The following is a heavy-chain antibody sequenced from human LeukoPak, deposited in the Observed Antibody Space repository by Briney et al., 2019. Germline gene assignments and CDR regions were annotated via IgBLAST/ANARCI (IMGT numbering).Heavy chain of an antibody. CDR2: IYPGDSDT. Sequence: GESLKISCQGSGYTFTSYWIGWVRQMPVKGLEWMGSIYPGDSDTKYSPSFQGQVTVSVDKSTNTAYLQWKSLKASDTAMYYCARGDVVRGVSWFDSWGQGALVTVSS. V-gene: IGHV5-51*01. D-gene: IGHD2-21*02. CDR3: ARGDVVRGVSWFDS. J-gene: IGHJ5*01. CDR1: GYTFTSYW.